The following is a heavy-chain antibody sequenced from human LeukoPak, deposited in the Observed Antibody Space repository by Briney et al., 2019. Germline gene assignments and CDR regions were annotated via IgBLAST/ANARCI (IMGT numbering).Heavy chain of an antibody. D-gene: IGHD5-18*01. CDR2: IHSDGRST. V-gene: IGHV3-74*01. J-gene: IGHJ4*02. CDR1: GCTFSTYW. CDR3: ARDRPGNTAIDY. Sequence: GGSLRLTCTASGCTFSTYWMHWVRQAPGKGLVWVSRIHSDGRSTSYADSVNGRITISRDNAKNTLYLQMNRLRAEDTAVYYCARDRPGNTAIDYWGQGTLVTVS.